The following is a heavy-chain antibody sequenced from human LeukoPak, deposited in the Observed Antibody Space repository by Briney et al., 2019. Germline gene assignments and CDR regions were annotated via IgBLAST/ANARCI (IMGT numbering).Heavy chain of an antibody. CDR3: ATWVTMVRGVDIPYYFDY. J-gene: IGHJ4*02. V-gene: IGHV1-24*01. D-gene: IGHD3-10*01. Sequence: ASVTVSCKVSGYTLTELSMHWVRQAPGKGLEWMRGFDPEDGETIYAQKFQGRVTMTEDTSTDTAYMELSSLRSEDTAVYYCATWVTMVRGVDIPYYFDYWGQGTLVTVSS. CDR1: GYTLTELS. CDR2: FDPEDGET.